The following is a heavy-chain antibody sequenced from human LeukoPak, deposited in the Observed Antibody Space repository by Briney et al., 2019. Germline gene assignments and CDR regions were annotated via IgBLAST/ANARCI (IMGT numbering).Heavy chain of an antibody. CDR1: GFTLSSYA. D-gene: IGHD3-16*01. CDR3: ASYDYVWGSYSDY. V-gene: IGHV3-23*01. J-gene: IGHJ4*02. CDR2: TSGSGGST. Sequence: PGGSLRLSCAASGFTLSSYAMSWVRQAPGKGLEWVSATSGSGGSTYYADSVKGRFTISRDNSKNTLYLQMNSLRAEDTAVYYCASYDYVWGSYSDYWGQGTLVTVSS.